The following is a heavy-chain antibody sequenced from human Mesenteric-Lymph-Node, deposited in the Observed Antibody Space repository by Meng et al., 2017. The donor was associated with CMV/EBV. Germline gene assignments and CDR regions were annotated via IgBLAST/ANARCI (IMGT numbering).Heavy chain of an antibody. Sequence: KASGGTFSTYALSWVRQAPGQGLEWMGGIIPISSTTNYAQNFQGRVTITADKSTCTAYMEVSSLRSEDTAVYYCARSIVPGGGPPDSWGQGTLVTVSS. CDR3: ARSIVPGGGPPDS. CDR2: IIPISSTT. CDR1: GGTFSTYA. V-gene: IGHV1-69*06. J-gene: IGHJ4*02. D-gene: IGHD2-2*01.